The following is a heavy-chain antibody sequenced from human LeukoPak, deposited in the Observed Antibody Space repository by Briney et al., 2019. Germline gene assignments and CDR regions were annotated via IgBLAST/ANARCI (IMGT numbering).Heavy chain of an antibody. J-gene: IGHJ4*02. Sequence: SVKVSCKASGGTFSSYAISWVRQAPGQGLEWMGGIIPIFGTANYAQKFQGRVTITADESTSTAYMELSSLRSEDTAVYYCASGYYYGSGSSDYWGQGTLVTVSS. CDR2: IIPIFGTA. CDR3: ASGYYYGSGSSDY. D-gene: IGHD3-10*01. V-gene: IGHV1-69*01. CDR1: GGTFSSYA.